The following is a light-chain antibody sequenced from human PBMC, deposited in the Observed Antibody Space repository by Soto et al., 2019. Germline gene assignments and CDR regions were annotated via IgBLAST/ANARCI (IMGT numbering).Light chain of an antibody. CDR3: QQYNNWST. CDR1: QSVSSN. CDR2: GAS. V-gene: IGKV3-15*01. J-gene: IGKJ1*01. Sequence: EIVMTQSPATLSVSPGERATLSCRASQSVSSNLAWYQQKPGQAPRLLIYGASTRATGIPARFSGSGSGTEFTLTISSLLSEDFAVYYCQQYNNWSTFGQGTKVEIK.